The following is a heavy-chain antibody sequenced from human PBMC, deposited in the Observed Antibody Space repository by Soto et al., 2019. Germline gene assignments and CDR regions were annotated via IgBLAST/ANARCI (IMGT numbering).Heavy chain of an antibody. CDR2: IYYSGST. Sequence: SETLSLTCTVSGGSISSSSYYWGWIRQPPGKGLEWIGSIYYSGSTYYNPSLKSRVTISVDTSKNQFSLKLSSVTAADTAVYYCARLGGIVWSGPKYYFDYWGQGTLVTVSS. J-gene: IGHJ4*02. CDR1: GGSISSSSYY. D-gene: IGHD3-3*01. V-gene: IGHV4-39*01. CDR3: ARLGGIVWSGPKYYFDY.